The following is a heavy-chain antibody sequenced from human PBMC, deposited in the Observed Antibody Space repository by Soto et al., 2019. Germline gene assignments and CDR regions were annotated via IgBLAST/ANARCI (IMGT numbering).Heavy chain of an antibody. CDR1: GFSLSHARMG. CDR2: IFSNDEK. Sequence: SGPTLVNPTETLTLTCTVSGFSLSHARMGVSWIRQPPGKALEWLAHIFSNDEKSYSPSLKSRLTLSKDTSKSQVVLTMTNMDPVDTATYYCARLYVDYDFWNGYYPWYFDLWGRGTLVTVSS. CDR3: ARLYVDYDFWNGYYPWYFDL. V-gene: IGHV2-26*01. D-gene: IGHD3-3*01. J-gene: IGHJ2*01.